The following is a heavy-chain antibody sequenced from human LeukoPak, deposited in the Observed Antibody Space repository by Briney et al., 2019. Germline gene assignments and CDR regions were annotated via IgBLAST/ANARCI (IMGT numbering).Heavy chain of an antibody. V-gene: IGHV4-39*01. Sequence: PSETLTLTCTVSGGTISSSTYYWVCIRQPPGQGLEWIGSIYYSGSTYYSPSLKSRVTISVETSKNQFSLKLSSVTAADTAVYYCGRLQQQQLSVWGQGTMVTVSS. D-gene: IGHD6-13*01. J-gene: IGHJ3*01. CDR2: IYYSGST. CDR1: GGTISSSTYY. CDR3: GRLQQQQLSV.